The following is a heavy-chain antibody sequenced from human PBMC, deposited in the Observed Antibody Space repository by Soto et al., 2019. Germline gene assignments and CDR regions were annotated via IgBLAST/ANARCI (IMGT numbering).Heavy chain of an antibody. CDR1: GFTLSGYA. CDR3: ARRARPDFYYMDV. Sequence: EVQLLESGGGLVQPGGSLRLSCAASGFTLSGYAMDWVRQAPGQGLEYVSGISSNGVGTYYANSVQGRFTISRDNSKNTVYLQMGSLRPEDMAVYYCARRARPDFYYMDVWGKGTTVTVSS. CDR2: ISSNGVGT. V-gene: IGHV3-64*01. J-gene: IGHJ6*03. D-gene: IGHD6-6*01.